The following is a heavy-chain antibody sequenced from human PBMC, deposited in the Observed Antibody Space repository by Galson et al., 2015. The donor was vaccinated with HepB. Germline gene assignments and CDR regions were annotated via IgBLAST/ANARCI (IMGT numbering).Heavy chain of an antibody. CDR3: ARFGYYDTSGYWSDGMDV. D-gene: IGHD3-22*01. CDR2: ITNSGTTI. J-gene: IGHJ6*02. CDR1: GFSFSDYY. V-gene: IGHV3-11*01. Sequence: SLRLSCAASGFSFSDYYMTWIRQAPGKGLEWVSYITNSGTTIYYADSVKGRFTISRENAKNLLYLQMNSLRAEDAAVYYCARFGYYDTSGYWSDGMDVWGQGTTVTVSS.